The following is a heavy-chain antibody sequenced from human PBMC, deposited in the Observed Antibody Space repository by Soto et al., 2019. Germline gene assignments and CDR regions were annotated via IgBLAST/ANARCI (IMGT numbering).Heavy chain of an antibody. D-gene: IGHD3-3*01. CDR1: GFTFSSYT. J-gene: IGHJ4*02. Sequence: GSLRLSCAASGFTFSSYTMSWARQAPGKGLEWVSAISGSGGSTYYADSVKGRFTISRDNSKSTLYLQMNSLRAEDTAVYYCAKRQRRVHEFWSDYNGGDYFDYWGQGTMVTVSS. CDR3: AKRQRRVHEFWSDYNGGDYFDY. CDR2: ISGSGGST. V-gene: IGHV3-23*01.